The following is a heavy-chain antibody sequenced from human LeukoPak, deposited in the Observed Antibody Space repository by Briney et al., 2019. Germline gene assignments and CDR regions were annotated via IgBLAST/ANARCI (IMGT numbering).Heavy chain of an antibody. CDR1: GDSVSSTSDT. CDR2: TYYRSKWYN. V-gene: IGHV6-1*01. J-gene: IGHJ4*02. Sequence: SQTLSLTCAISGDSVSSTSDTWNWIRQSPSRGLEWLGRTYYRSKWYNDYAESVKSRITINADTSKNQISLQLHSVTPEDSAVYYCAGASNSGLVYYFDYWGQGTLVTVSS. D-gene: IGHD3/OR15-3a*01. CDR3: AGASNSGLVYYFDY.